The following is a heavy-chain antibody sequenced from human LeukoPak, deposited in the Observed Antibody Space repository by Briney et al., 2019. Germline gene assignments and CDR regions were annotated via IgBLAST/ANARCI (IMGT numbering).Heavy chain of an antibody. CDR3: KSGGAAPGSFDY. D-gene: IGHD1-1*01. CDR1: GFTFSRYW. Sequence: GGSLRLSCAASGFTFSRYWMSWMRQAPGKGLEWVANIKYDGNEEYYVDSLKGRFTISRDNAKSSLYLQLNSLRVEDTAVYYCKSGGAAPGSFDYWGQGILVTVSP. CDR2: IKYDGNEE. V-gene: IGHV3-7*01. J-gene: IGHJ4*02.